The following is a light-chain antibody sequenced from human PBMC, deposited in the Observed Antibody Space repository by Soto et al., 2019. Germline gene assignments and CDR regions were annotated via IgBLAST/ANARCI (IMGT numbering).Light chain of an antibody. J-gene: IGLJ1*01. Sequence: QSALTQPASVSGSPGQSITISCTGTSSDVGGYKFVSWYQQHPGKAPKLMIHEVSNRPSGVSSRFSGSKYGNTASLTISGLQAEDEADYYCTSYTSSNPYVFGTGTKVTVL. CDR2: EVS. CDR1: SSDVGGYKF. V-gene: IGLV2-14*01. CDR3: TSYTSSNPYV.